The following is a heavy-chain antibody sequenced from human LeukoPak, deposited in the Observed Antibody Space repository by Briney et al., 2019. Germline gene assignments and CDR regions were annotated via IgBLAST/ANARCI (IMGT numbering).Heavy chain of an antibody. CDR2: ISAYNGNT. J-gene: IGHJ4*02. CDR1: GYTFTSYG. Sequence: ASAKVSCKASGYTFTSYGISWVRQAPGQGLEWMGWISAYNGNTNYAQKLQGRVTMTTDTSTSTAYMELRSLRSDDTAVYYCARAEDYGGNSDYWGQGTLVTVSS. V-gene: IGHV1-18*01. D-gene: IGHD4-23*01. CDR3: ARAEDYGGNSDY.